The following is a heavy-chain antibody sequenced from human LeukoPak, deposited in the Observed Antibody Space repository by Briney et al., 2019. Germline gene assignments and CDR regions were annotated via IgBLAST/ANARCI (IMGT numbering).Heavy chain of an antibody. V-gene: IGHV3-15*01. J-gene: IGHJ4*02. D-gene: IGHD3-3*01. CDR2: IKSKTDGGTT. CDR3: TTGYDFWSGEFFDY. Sequence: GGSLRLSCAASGFTFSNAWMSWVRQAPGKGLEWVGRIKSKTDGGTTDYAAPVKGGFTISRDDSKNTLYLQMNSLKTEDTAVYYCTTGYDFWSGEFFDYWGQGTLVTVSS. CDR1: GFTFSNAW.